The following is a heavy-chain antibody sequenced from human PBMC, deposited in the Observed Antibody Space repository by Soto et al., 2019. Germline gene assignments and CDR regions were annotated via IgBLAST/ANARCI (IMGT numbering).Heavy chain of an antibody. CDR1: GYSFTSYW. Sequence: GESLKISCKGSGYSFTSYWIGWVRQMPGKGLEWMGIIYPGDSDTRYSPSFQGQVTISADKSISTAYLQWSSLKASDTAMYYCARRDCSGGSCYPSQFDYWGQGTLVTVSS. J-gene: IGHJ4*02. CDR2: IYPGDSDT. CDR3: ARRDCSGGSCYPSQFDY. V-gene: IGHV5-51*01. D-gene: IGHD2-15*01.